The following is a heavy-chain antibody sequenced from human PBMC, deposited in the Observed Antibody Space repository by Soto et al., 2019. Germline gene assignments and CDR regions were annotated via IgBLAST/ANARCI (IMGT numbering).Heavy chain of an antibody. Sequence: GGSLRLSCAASGFTFSSYGMHWVRQAPGKGLEWVAVIWYDGSNKYYADSVKGRFTISRDNSKNTLYLQMNSLRAEDTAVYYCARDRFSSSSENGYYYYDMDVWGKGTTVTVSS. V-gene: IGHV3-33*01. J-gene: IGHJ6*03. CDR1: GFTFSSYG. CDR2: IWYDGSNK. CDR3: ARDRFSSSSENGYYYYDMDV. D-gene: IGHD6-6*01.